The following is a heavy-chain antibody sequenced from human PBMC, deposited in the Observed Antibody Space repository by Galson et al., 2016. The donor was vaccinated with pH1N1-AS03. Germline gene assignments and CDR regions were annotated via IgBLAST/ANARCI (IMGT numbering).Heavy chain of an antibody. CDR3: ARGFSRISVVGTVSL. J-gene: IGHJ4*02. CDR2: IYNSGST. V-gene: IGHV4-61*01. CDR1: GGSVSSGNHY. Sequence: LSLTCTVSGGSVSSGNHYWSWIRQPPGKGLEWIGYIYNSGSTNYNPSLKSRVTISVDPSKNQFSLKLSSVTAADTAVYYCARGFSRISVVGTVSLWGQGTLVTVSS. D-gene: IGHD6-19*01.